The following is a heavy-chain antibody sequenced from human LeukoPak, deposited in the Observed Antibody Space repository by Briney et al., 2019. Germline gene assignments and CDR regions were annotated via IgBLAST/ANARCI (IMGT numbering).Heavy chain of an antibody. Sequence: VASAKVSCKASGYTFTGYYIHWVRQAPGQGLEWMGRINPNSGGTNSAQKFQGRVTMTRDTSISTAYMELSSLRSDDTAVYYCARDGVGCDSTSCPTPHWGQGTQVTVSS. CDR1: GYTFTGYY. J-gene: IGHJ4*02. CDR3: ARDGVGCDSTSCPTPH. D-gene: IGHD2-2*01. V-gene: IGHV1-2*06. CDR2: INPNSGGT.